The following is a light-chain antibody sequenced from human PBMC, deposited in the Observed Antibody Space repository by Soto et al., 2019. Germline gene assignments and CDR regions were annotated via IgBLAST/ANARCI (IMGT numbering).Light chain of an antibody. CDR3: QQDNSWPS. V-gene: IGKV3-15*01. CDR2: GAS. J-gene: IGKJ4*01. CDR1: HSISTN. Sequence: ERIMTQSPATLSVSPGEVATLSCRTSHSISTNLARYQHKRGQSPRLLVYGASTRATGVPSSFSGSRSGAEFALSISSLQSEDFAVYFCQQDNSWPSFGGGTKVAIK.